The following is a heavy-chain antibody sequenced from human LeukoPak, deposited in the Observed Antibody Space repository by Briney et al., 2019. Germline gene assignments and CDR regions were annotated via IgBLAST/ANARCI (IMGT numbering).Heavy chain of an antibody. D-gene: IGHD1-20*01. CDR2: ISYGGSNK. V-gene: IGHV3-30*18. CDR3: AKGAEVTRTYLDY. J-gene: IGHJ4*02. Sequence: GGSLRLSCAASGFTFSSYGMHWVRQAPGKGLEWVAVISYGGSNKYYADSVKGRFTISRDNSKNTLYLQMNSLRAEDTAVYYCAKGAEVTRTYLDYWGQGTLVTVSS. CDR1: GFTFSSYG.